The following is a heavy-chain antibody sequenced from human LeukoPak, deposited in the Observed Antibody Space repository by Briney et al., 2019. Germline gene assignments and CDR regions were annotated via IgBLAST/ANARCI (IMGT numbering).Heavy chain of an antibody. V-gene: IGHV3-30-3*01. CDR2: ISYDGSNK. CDR1: GFTFSSYA. D-gene: IGHD5-24*01. J-gene: IGHJ4*02. CDR3: ARDPRLGWLQMPGYFDY. Sequence: GGSLRLSCAASGFTFSSYAMHWVRQAPGKGLEWVAVISYDGSNKYYADSVKGRFTISRDNSKNKLYLQMNSLRAEDTAVCYCARDPRLGWLQMPGYFDYWGQGTLVTVSS.